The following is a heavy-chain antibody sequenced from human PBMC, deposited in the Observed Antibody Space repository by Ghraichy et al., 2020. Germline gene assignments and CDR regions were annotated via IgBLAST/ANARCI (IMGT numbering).Heavy chain of an antibody. V-gene: IGHV1-46*01. J-gene: IGHJ4*02. CDR3: ARGYCSSPSCYTDYFDY. Sequence: ASVKVSCKASGYIFTNYYMHWVRQAPGQGLQWMGRINPGGGRTIYPQEFQGRVTMTRDTSTGTVYMELGSLRSDDTAVYYCARGYCSSPSCYTDYFDYWGQGTLLTVSS. CDR1: GYIFTNYY. CDR2: INPGGGRT. D-gene: IGHD2-2*02.